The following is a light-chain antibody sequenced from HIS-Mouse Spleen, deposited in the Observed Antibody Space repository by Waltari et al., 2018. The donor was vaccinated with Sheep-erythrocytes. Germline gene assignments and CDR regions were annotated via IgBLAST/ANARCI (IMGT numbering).Light chain of an antibody. CDR3: CSYAGSYNYV. J-gene: IGLJ1*01. CDR2: DVS. CDR1: SSDVGGYNY. Sequence: QSALTQPRSVSGSPGQSVTISCTGTSSDVGGYNYVSRYQQHPGKAPKPMIYDVSKRPSGVPDRFSGSKSGNTASLTISGLQAEDEADYYCCSYAGSYNYVFGTGTKVTVL. V-gene: IGLV2-11*01.